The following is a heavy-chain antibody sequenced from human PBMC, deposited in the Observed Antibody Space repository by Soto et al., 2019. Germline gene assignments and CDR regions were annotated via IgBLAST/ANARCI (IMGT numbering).Heavy chain of an antibody. CDR3: ARDIYSDTYSATIDY. Sequence: QVQLVESGAGVAQPGRSLRLSCAASGFTFSSHSMHWVRQAPGKGLEWVAVISYDGTNKYYADSVKGRFTISRDTSKSTLYLQMNSLRAEDTAVYFCARDIYSDTYSATIDYWGQGALFTVSS. J-gene: IGHJ4*02. V-gene: IGHV3-30-3*01. CDR1: GFTFSSHS. D-gene: IGHD4-4*01. CDR2: ISYDGTNK.